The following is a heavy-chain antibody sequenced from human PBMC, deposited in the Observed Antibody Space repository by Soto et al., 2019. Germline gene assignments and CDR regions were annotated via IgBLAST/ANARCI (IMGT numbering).Heavy chain of an antibody. CDR3: AKPYYYGSGSYSDY. CDR1: GFTFSNYA. CDR2: ISESGSGT. V-gene: IGHV3-23*01. D-gene: IGHD3-10*01. Sequence: EVQLLESGGGLVQPGGSLRLSCAASGFTFSNYAMTWVRQAPGKGLEWVSAISESGSGTYYADSVKGRFSISRDNSKSARYLQMNSLRAEDTAVYYCAKPYYYGSGSYSDYWGQGTLVTVSS. J-gene: IGHJ4*02.